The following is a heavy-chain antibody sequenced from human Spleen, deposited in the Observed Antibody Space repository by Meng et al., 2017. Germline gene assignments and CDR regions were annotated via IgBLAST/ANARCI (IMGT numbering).Heavy chain of an antibody. CDR1: GYHFASYI. D-gene: IGHD6-13*01. J-gene: IGHJ4*02. Sequence: QVQLVQSGAEVRKPGASVRVSCKASGYHFASYIIHWVRQAHGQRLEWMGSINAGNGDTKYLQNFQGRLTITRDRSASTVYMELTSLGSEDTAVYFCARDSNGIGAALTTWGQGTLVTVSS. CDR3: ARDSNGIGAALTT. V-gene: IGHV1-3*01. CDR2: INAGNGDT.